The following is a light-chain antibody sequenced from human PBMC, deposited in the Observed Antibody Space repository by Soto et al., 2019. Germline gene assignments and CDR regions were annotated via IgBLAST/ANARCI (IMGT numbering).Light chain of an antibody. CDR3: KSYAGSNTYV. CDR2: EVV. Sequence: QSVRTQPPSASGSPGQSVTISCTGTKNDIGVYDFVSWYQHHPGKAPRLIIYEVVQRPSGVPDRFSGSKSGNTAPLTVSGLQAADEADYFCKSYAGSNTYVFGSGTKV. CDR1: KNDIGVYDF. J-gene: IGLJ1*01. V-gene: IGLV2-8*01.